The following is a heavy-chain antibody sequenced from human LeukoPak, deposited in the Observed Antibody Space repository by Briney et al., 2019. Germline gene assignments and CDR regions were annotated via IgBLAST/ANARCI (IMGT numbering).Heavy chain of an antibody. Sequence: GSLRLSCAASGFTLSDYHMNWVRQAPGKGLEWLSSITTISHYIYYAGAVRGRFTISRDNAKNSPYLQMNSLRGEDTAVYYCARSGGPGTYHQLRYNWFDPWGQETLVTVSS. D-gene: IGHD3-10*01. V-gene: IGHV3-21*01. CDR3: ARSGGPGTYHQLRYNWFDP. J-gene: IGHJ5*02. CDR1: GFTLSDYH. CDR2: ITTISHYI.